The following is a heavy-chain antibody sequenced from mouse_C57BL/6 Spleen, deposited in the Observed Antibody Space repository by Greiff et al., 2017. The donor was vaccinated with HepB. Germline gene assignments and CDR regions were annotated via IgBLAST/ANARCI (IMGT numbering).Heavy chain of an antibody. CDR1: GYAFSSSW. CDR3: ARSRNTGTDWYFDV. D-gene: IGHD4-1*01. V-gene: IGHV1-82*01. Sequence: QVQLQQSGPELVKPGASVKISCKASGYAFSSSWMNWVKQRPGKGLEWIGRIYPGDGDTNYNGKFKGKATLTADKSSSTAYMQLSSLTSEDSAVYFCARSRNTGTDWYFDVWGTGTTVTVSS. J-gene: IGHJ1*03. CDR2: IYPGDGDT.